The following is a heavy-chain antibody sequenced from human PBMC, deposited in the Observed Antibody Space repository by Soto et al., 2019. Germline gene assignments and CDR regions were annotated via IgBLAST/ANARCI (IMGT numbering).Heavy chain of an antibody. CDR2: INHSGST. V-gene: IGHV4-34*01. Sequence: SETLSLTCAVYGGSFSGYYWSWIRQPPGKGLEWIGEINHSGSTNYNPCLKSRVTISVDTSKNQFSLKLSSVTAADTAVYYCARGVYYYGSGSYHNWFDSWGPGSLVIVS. J-gene: IGHJ5*01. CDR1: GGSFSGYY. CDR3: ARGVYYYGSGSYHNWFDS. D-gene: IGHD3-10*01.